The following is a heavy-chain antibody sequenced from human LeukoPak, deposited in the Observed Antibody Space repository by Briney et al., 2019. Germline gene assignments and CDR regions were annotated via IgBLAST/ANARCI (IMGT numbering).Heavy chain of an antibody. D-gene: IGHD2-2*01. CDR2: IISTGTT. Sequence: GGSLRLSCAASGFTFSTSATTWVRQAPGKGLEWVSGIISTGTTYYADSVRGRFTISRDNSKNTLYLLMTSLRAEDTAVYYCARDQASHCSSTSCYHRFDYWGQGTLVTVSS. CDR1: GFTFSTSA. CDR3: ARDQASHCSSTSCYHRFDY. V-gene: IGHV3-23*01. J-gene: IGHJ4*02.